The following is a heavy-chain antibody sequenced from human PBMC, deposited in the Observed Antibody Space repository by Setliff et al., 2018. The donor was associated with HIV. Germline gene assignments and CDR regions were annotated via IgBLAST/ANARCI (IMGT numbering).Heavy chain of an antibody. J-gene: IGHJ1*01. V-gene: IGHV4-39*07. CDR3: ARVPTSSWYVTTQRTKEYFHH. CDR1: GGSFTSSSYY. CDR2: IYYSGNT. Sequence: PSETLSLTCTVSGGSFTSSSYYWGWIRQPPGKGLEWIGSIYYSGNTYYNPSLKSRVTISEDTSRNQFSLRLSSVTAADTAIYYCARVPTSSWYVTTQRTKEYFHHWGQGTLVTVSS. D-gene: IGHD6-13*01.